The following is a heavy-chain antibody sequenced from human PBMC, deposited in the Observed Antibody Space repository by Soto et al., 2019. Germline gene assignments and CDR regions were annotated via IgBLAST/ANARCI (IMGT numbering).Heavy chain of an antibody. J-gene: IGHJ4*02. Sequence: GGSLRLSCTASGFPFSAYGMNWVRQAPGMGLEWVSYISSSPATIYYADAVTGRFTIFRDNAKNSLYLQLNSLSEEDTAVYYCTRGSTAAGSTKPFDYWGQGTLVTVSS. D-gene: IGHD6-13*01. CDR1: GFPFSAYG. CDR3: TRGSTAAGSTKPFDY. V-gene: IGHV3-48*02. CDR2: ISSSPATI.